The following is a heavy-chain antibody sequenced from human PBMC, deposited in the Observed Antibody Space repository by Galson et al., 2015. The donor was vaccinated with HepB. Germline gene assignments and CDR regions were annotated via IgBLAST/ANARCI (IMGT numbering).Heavy chain of an antibody. CDR3: ARGRAGNVDY. CDR1: GGSISSYY. CDR2: IYYSGST. Sequence: ETLSLTCTVSGGSISSYYWSWIRQPPGKGLEWIGYIYYSGSTNYNPSLKSRVTISVDTSKNQFSLKLSSVTAADTAVYYCARGRAGNVDYWGQGTLVAVSS. V-gene: IGHV4-59*08. D-gene: IGHD1-26*01. J-gene: IGHJ4*02.